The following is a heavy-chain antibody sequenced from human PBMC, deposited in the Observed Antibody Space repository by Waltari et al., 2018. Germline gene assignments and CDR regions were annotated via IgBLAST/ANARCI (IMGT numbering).Heavy chain of an antibody. CDR2: INPNSGDT. Sequence: QVQLVQSGAEVKKPGASVKVSCKASRYTFTGHYIHWVRQAPGQGLEWMGWINPNSGDTKNAQKFQGRVTMTRDSSISTAYMELSRLKSDDTALYYCARGRLLGSCTSTSCSNFDYWGQGTLVTVSS. D-gene: IGHD2-2*01. CDR1: RYTFTGHY. J-gene: IGHJ4*02. CDR3: ARGRLLGSCTSTSCSNFDY. V-gene: IGHV1-2*02.